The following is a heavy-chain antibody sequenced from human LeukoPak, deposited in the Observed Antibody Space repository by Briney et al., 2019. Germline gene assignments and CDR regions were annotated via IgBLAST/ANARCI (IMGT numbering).Heavy chain of an antibody. V-gene: IGHV4-59*01. J-gene: IGHJ6*02. CDR2: MYFTGDT. D-gene: IGHD3-10*02. CDR1: GGFSSSYY. Sequence: SETLSLTCNVSGGFSSSYYWTWIRQPPGKGLEWIGYMYFTGDTNYNPALRSRVTISRDTSENHFSLRMTSVTAADTAVYYCATKWRGAQPCCSGSPLYYGVDVWGQGTTVTVSS. CDR3: ATKWRGAQPCCSGSPLYYGVDV.